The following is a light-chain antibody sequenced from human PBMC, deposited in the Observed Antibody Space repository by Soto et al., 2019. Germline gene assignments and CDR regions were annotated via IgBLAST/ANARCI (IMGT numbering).Light chain of an antibody. V-gene: IGLV2-23*02. CDR1: GSDIGANNL. J-gene: IGLJ2*01. CDR2: EVT. CDR3: CSYAGSRTFT. Sequence: QSALTQPASVSGSPGQSITISCAGGGSDIGANNLVSWYQQHPGTVPRLLIFEVTKRPTGISSRFSGSKSGNTASLTISGLRAEDEADYHCCSYAGSRTFTFGGGTKVTVL.